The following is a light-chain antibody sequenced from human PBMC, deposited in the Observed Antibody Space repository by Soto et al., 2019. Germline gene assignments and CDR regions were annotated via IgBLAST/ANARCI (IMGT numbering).Light chain of an antibody. J-gene: IGKJ5*01. CDR1: QRISTY. CDR3: QQSFGTLIT. CDR2: SAS. V-gene: IGKV1-39*01. Sequence: DIQMTQSPSSLSASVGDRVTITCRASQRISTYLSWYQQKPGKAPKLLIYSASTLQSGVPSRFTGSGSGTDSTLTISSLQPEDFATYFCQQSFGTLITFGQGTRLEI.